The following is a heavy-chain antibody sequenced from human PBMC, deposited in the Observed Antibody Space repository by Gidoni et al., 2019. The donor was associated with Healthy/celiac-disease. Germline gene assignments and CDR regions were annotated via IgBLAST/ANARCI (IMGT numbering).Heavy chain of an antibody. Sequence: QVQLVQSGAEVKKPGSSVQVSCKASGGTFSRYAIRWGRQAPGQGREWMGGIIPICGTANYAQKFQGRVKITADESTSTAYMELSSLRSEDTAVYYCARAPDIVVVPAAISQNDAFDIWGQGTMVTVSS. V-gene: IGHV1-69*01. D-gene: IGHD2-2*02. CDR1: GGTFSRYA. CDR3: ARAPDIVVVPAAISQNDAFDI. CDR2: IIPICGTA. J-gene: IGHJ3*02.